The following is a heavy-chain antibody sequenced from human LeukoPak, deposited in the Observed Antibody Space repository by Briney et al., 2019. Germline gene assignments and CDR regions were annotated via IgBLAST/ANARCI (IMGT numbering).Heavy chain of an antibody. CDR3: AGYDILTGSAFDI. Sequence: GGSLRLSCGASGFSISNSVVSWVRQAPGKGLEWVSGSGAATYYADSVKGRFTVFRDDSKNTLYLQMNSLRAEDTAVYYCAGYDILTGSAFDIWGQGTMVTVSS. D-gene: IGHD3-9*01. V-gene: IGHV3-23*01. CDR2: SGAAT. J-gene: IGHJ3*02. CDR1: GFSISNSV.